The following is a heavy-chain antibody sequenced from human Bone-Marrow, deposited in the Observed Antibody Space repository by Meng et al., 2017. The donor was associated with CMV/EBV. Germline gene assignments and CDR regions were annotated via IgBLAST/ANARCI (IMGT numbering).Heavy chain of an antibody. J-gene: IGHJ4*02. CDR2: INPKSGGT. Sequence: ASVKVSCKTSGYTFTGYYMHWVRQAPGQGLEWMGWINPKSGGTHYSQKFQGRVTMTRDTSISTAYMELSRLISDDTAVYYCARGSFRILTGYSYPYYFYHWGRAPLVPVSS. V-gene: IGHV1-2*02. CDR1: GYTFTGYY. CDR3: ARGSFRILTGYSYPYYFYH. D-gene: IGHD3-9*01.